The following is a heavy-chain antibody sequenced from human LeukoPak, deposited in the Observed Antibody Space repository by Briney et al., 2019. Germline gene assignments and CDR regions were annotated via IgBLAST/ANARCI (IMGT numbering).Heavy chain of an antibody. Sequence: ASVKVSCKASGYTCTSYYMHWVRQAPGQGLEWMGIINPSGGSTSYAQKFQGRVTMTRDTSTSTVYMELSSLRSEDTAVYYCARQQLVHGDFDYWGQGTLVTVSS. CDR1: GYTCTSYY. J-gene: IGHJ4*02. CDR3: ARQQLVHGDFDY. CDR2: INPSGGST. V-gene: IGHV1-46*01. D-gene: IGHD6-13*01.